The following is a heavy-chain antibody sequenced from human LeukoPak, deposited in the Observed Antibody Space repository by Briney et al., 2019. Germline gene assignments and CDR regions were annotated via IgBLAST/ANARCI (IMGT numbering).Heavy chain of an antibody. Sequence: PGGSLRLSCAASGFTFNAYAMSWVRQAPGQGLEWVSAITGSGSSTYYADSVKGRFTISRDNSKNTLYLQMNSLKAEDTAVYYCVRDLPDYWGQGTLVTVSS. CDR1: GFTFNAYA. V-gene: IGHV3-23*01. J-gene: IGHJ4*02. CDR2: ITGSGSST. CDR3: VRDLPDY.